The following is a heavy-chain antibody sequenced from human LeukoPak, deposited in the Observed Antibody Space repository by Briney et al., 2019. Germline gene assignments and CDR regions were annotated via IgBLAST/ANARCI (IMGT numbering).Heavy chain of an antibody. J-gene: IGHJ4*02. CDR3: ARDTQPAKIVVNMGGY. V-gene: IGHV1-18*01. CDR1: GYTFTSYG. CDR2: ISAYNGNT. D-gene: IGHD3-22*01. Sequence: ASVKVSCKASGYTFTSYGISWVRQAPGQGLEWMGWISAYNGNTNYAQKLQGRVTMTTDTSTGTAYMELRSLRSDDTAVYYCARDTQPAKIVVNMGGYWGQGTLVTVSS.